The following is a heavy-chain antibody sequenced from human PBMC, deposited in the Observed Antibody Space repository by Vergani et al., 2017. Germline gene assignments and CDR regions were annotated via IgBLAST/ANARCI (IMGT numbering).Heavy chain of an antibody. CDR1: GYTLTELS. Sequence: QVKLVKSGDEVKKPGASVKVSCKVSGYTLTELSMHWVRQAPGKGIEWMGGFDPEDGETIYAQKFQGRVNMTDATSTDTAYMELSSLRSEDTAVYYCATAGVVVRGAFDIWGQGTMVTVSS. V-gene: IGHV1-24*01. CDR2: FDPEDGET. CDR3: ATAGVVVRGAFDI. J-gene: IGHJ3*02. D-gene: IGHD3-22*01.